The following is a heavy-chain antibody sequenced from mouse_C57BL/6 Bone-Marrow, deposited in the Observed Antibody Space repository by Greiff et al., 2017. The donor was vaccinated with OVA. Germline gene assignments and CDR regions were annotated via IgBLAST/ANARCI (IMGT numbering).Heavy chain of an antibody. J-gene: IGHJ4*01. V-gene: IGHV2-9-1*01. CDR1: GFSLTSYA. Sequence: QVQLQQSGPGLVAPSQSLSITCTVSGFSLTSYAISWVRQPPGKGLEWLGVIWTGGGTNYNSALKSRLSISKDNSKSQVFLKMNSLQTDDTARYYCARTPLNDYDSFYAMDYWGQGTSVTVSS. CDR3: ARTPLNDYDSFYAMDY. CDR2: IWTGGGT. D-gene: IGHD2-4*01.